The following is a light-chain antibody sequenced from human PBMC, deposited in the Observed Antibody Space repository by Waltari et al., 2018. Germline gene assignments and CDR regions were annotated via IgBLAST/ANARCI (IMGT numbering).Light chain of an antibody. CDR3: QQSYTTPYT. J-gene: IGKJ2*01. CDR1: QYIANY. V-gene: IGKV1-39*01. Sequence: DLQMTQSPSSLSTSVGDRVTIPCRASQYIANYLHWYQQNPGKAPKLLIYAASSLQSGAPSRFSGRGSGTDFTLTISSLQPEDFATYFCQQSYTTPYTFGQGTKLEI. CDR2: AAS.